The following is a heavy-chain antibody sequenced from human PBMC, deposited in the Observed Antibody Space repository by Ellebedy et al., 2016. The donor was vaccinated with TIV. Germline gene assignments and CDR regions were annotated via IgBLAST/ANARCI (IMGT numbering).Heavy chain of an antibody. CDR2: IIPIFGTA. D-gene: IGHD5-18*01. Sequence: SVKVSCKASGGTFSSYAVSWVRQAPGQGLEWMGGIIPIFGTANYAQKFQGRVTITADESTSTAYMELSSLRSEDTAVYYCARVTDTAMATLDYWGQGTLVTVSS. V-gene: IGHV1-69*13. CDR3: ARVTDTAMATLDY. CDR1: GGTFSSYA. J-gene: IGHJ4*02.